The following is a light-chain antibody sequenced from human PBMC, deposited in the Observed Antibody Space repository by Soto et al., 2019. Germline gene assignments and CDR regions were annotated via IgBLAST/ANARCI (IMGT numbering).Light chain of an antibody. V-gene: IGKV3-20*01. CDR3: QQYNNWPPT. J-gene: IGKJ2*01. CDR2: GAS. Sequence: EIVLTQSPGTLSLSIGERTTLSCRASQSVSRSSLTWYQQKPGQAPRLLISGASSRATGIPDRFSGSGSGTDFTLTISRLEPEDFAVYYCQQYNNWPPTFGQGTKLEIK. CDR1: QSVSRSS.